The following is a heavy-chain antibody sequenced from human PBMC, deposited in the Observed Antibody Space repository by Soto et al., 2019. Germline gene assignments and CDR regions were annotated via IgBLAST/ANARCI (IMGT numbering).Heavy chain of an antibody. D-gene: IGHD1-26*01. CDR3: ARGGAMGGDY. J-gene: IGHJ4*02. Sequence: EVQLVESGGGVVQPGGSLRLSCTASGFTFNTNWMHWVRQAPGKGLVWVARIYFDGITTNYSDSVKDRLTVSRDNAKNTVYLHVNTLRDEDTAGYYCARGGAMGGDYWGQGTLVTFSS. CDR1: GFTFNTNW. V-gene: IGHV3-74*01. CDR2: IYFDGITT.